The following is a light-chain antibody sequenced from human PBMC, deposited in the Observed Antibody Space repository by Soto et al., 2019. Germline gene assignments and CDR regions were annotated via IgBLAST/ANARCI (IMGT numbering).Light chain of an antibody. Sequence: EIVLTQSPGTLSLFPGERATLSCRATQSVNSDYLAWYQQKPGQAPRLLIYIASRRATGIPDRFSGSGSGTDFTLNISRLEPEDFAVYYCQHYGTSPWTFGQGTKVEIK. V-gene: IGKV3-20*01. CDR3: QHYGTSPWT. CDR2: IAS. CDR1: QSVNSDY. J-gene: IGKJ1*01.